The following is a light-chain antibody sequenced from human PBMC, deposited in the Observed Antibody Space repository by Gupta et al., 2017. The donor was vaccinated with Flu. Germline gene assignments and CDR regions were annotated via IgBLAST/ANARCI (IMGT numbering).Light chain of an antibody. CDR3: HQYNSYSPET. CDR2: KAS. J-gene: IGKJ2*01. CDR1: QSINNW. V-gene: IGKV1-5*03. Sequence: DRVTITCRGSQSINNWLAWYQQKPGKAPKLLIYKASSLQSGVPSRFSGSGSGTEFSLTISSLQPDDFAIYYCHQYNSYSPETFGQGTKLEIK.